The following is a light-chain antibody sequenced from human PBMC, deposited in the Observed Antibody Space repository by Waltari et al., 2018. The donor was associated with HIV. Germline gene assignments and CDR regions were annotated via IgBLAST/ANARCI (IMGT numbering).Light chain of an antibody. CDR1: QSVSSY. CDR3: QQRSNWPPALT. J-gene: IGKJ4*01. V-gene: IGKV3-11*01. Sequence: EIVLTQSPATLSLSPGERATLSCRASQSVSSYLAWYHKKPGQAPRLLIYDASNRATGIPARFSGSGSGTDFTLTISSLEPEDFAVYYCQQRSNWPPALTFGGGTKVEIK. CDR2: DAS.